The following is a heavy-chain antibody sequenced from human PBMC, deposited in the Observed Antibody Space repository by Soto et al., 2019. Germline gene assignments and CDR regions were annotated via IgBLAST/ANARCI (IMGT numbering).Heavy chain of an antibody. CDR1: SGSISSSNW. J-gene: IGHJ4*02. V-gene: IGHV4-4*02. Sequence: QVQLQESGPGLVKPSGTLSLTCAVSSGSISSSNWWSWVRQPPGKGLEWIGEIYHSGSTNYNPSLESRVTRSVDKSKNQSSLKLGCVTAADTAVYYCAGGVGGYCSGGSCYFDYWGRGTLVTVSS. CDR3: AGGVGGYCSGGSCYFDY. D-gene: IGHD2-15*01. CDR2: IYHSGST.